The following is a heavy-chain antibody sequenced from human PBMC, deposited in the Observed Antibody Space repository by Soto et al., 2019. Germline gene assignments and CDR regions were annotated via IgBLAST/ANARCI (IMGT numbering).Heavy chain of an antibody. CDR1: GGSISSGDYY. Sequence: SETLSLTCTVSGGSISSGDYYWSWIRQPPGKGLEWIGYIYYSGSTYYNPSLKSRVTISVDTSKNQFSLKLSSVTAADTAVYYCATNTAMVPWYFDYWGQGTLVTVS. V-gene: IGHV4-30-4*01. CDR2: IYYSGST. D-gene: IGHD5-18*01. CDR3: ATNTAMVPWYFDY. J-gene: IGHJ4*02.